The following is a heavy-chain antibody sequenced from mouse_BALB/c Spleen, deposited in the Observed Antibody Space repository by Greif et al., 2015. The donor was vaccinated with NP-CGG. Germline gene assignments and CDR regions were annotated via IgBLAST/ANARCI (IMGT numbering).Heavy chain of an antibody. V-gene: IGHV14-3*02. Sequence: VQLQQSGAELVKPGASVKLSCTASGLNIKDTYMHWVKQRPEQGLEWIGRIDPANGNTKYDPKFQGKATITADTSSNTAYLQLGSLTSEDTAVYYCARWDWYFDVWGAGTTVTVSS. CDR1: GLNIKDTY. J-gene: IGHJ1*01. CDR3: ARWDWYFDV. CDR2: IDPANGNT.